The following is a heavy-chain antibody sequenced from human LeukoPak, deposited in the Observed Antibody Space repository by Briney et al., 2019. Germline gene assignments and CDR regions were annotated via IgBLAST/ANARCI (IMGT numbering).Heavy chain of an antibody. V-gene: IGHV3-30*04. CDR3: ARPRETDRDFYYYYYMDV. CDR2: ISYDGSNK. J-gene: IGHJ6*03. CDR1: GFTFSSYA. Sequence: GSLRLSCAASGFTFSSYAMHWVRQAPGKGLEWVAVISYDGSNKYYADSVKGRFTISRDNSKNTLYLQMNSLRAEDTAVYYCARPRETDRDFYYYYYMDVWGKGTTVTVSS.